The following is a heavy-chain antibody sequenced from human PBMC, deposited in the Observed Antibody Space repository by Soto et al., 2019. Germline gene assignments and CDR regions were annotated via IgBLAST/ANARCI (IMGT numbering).Heavy chain of an antibody. Sequence: GGSLRLSCEASGLVFSSFWMSWVRQAPGKGLEWVAYIKQDGSEKYYVDSVKGRFTISRDNPKSSLYLQMNNLRAEDTAVYYCARGHKGLEVWGQGTRVTVS. CDR2: IKQDGSEK. CDR1: GLVFSSFW. V-gene: IGHV3-7*01. J-gene: IGHJ6*02. CDR3: ARGHKGLEV.